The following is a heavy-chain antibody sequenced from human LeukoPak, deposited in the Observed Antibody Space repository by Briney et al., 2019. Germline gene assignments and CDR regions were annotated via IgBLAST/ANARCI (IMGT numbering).Heavy chain of an antibody. CDR1: GFTFSSYA. CDR3: AKDYTGDYGY. D-gene: IGHD7-27*01. Sequence: GGSLRLSCAASGFTFSSYAMSWVRQAPGKGLEWVSAISGSGGSTYYADSVKGRFAISRDNSKNTLYLQMNSLGAEDTAVYYCAKDYTGDYGYWGQGTLVTVSS. CDR2: ISGSGGST. J-gene: IGHJ4*02. V-gene: IGHV3-23*01.